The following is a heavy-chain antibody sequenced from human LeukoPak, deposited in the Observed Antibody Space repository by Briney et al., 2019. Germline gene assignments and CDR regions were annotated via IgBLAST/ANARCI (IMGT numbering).Heavy chain of an antibody. CDR3: AKANPGAYYDILTGYYDY. CDR2: ISWNSGSI. D-gene: IGHD3-9*01. J-gene: IGHJ4*02. V-gene: IGHV3-9*01. Sequence: GRSLRLSCAASGFTLDDYAMHWVRQAPGKGLEWVSGISWNSGSIGYADSVKGRFTISRDNAKNSLYLQMNSLRAEDTALYYCAKANPGAYYDILTGYYDYWGQGTLVTVSS. CDR1: GFTLDDYA.